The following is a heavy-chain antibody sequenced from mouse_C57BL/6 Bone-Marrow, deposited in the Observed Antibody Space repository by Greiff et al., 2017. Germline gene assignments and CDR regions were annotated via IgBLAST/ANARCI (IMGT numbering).Heavy chain of an antibody. V-gene: IGHV1-80*01. CDR2: LYPGDGDT. CDR1: GYAFSSYW. J-gene: IGHJ2*01. Sequence: QVQLQQSGAELVKPGASVKISCKASGYAFSSYWMNWVKHRPGKGLEWIGQLYPGDGDTNYNGKFKGKATLTADKSSSTAYMQLSSLTSEDSAVYFCARGWVTPFDYWGKGTTLTVSS. CDR3: ARGWVTPFDY. D-gene: IGHD2-2*01.